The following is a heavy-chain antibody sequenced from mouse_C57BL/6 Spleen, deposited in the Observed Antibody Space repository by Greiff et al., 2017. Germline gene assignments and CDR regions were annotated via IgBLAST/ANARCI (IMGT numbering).Heavy chain of an antibody. V-gene: IGHV1-50*01. D-gene: IGHD1-1*01. J-gene: IGHJ2*01. Sequence: QVQLQQSGAELVKPGASVKLSCKASGYTFTSYWMQWVKQRPGQGLEWIGEIDPSDSYTNYNQKFKGKATLTVDTSSSTAYMQLSSLTSEDSAVYYCARKIDGSSSDYWGQGTTLTVSS. CDR2: IDPSDSYT. CDR1: GYTFTSYW. CDR3: ARKIDGSSSDY.